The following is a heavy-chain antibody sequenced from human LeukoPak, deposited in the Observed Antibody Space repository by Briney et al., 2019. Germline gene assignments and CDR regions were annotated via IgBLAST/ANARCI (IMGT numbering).Heavy chain of an antibody. Sequence: ASVKVSCKASGYTFTSYYMHWVRQAPGHGLEWMGIINPSGGSTSYAQKFQGRVTMTRDTSTSTVYMELSSLRSEDTAVYYCAREMQGSYYYGSGAGVLDYWGQGTLVTVSS. D-gene: IGHD3-10*01. CDR2: INPSGGST. J-gene: IGHJ4*02. CDR1: GYTFTSYY. V-gene: IGHV1-46*01. CDR3: AREMQGSYYYGSGAGVLDY.